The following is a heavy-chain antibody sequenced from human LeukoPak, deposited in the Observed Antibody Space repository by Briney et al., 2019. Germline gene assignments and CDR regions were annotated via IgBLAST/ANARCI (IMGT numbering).Heavy chain of an antibody. V-gene: IGHV4-31*03. CDR1: GGSIRSRDYY. D-gene: IGHD2-15*01. CDR2: AFYSGST. J-gene: IGHJ5*02. Sequence: PSQTLSLTRTVSGGSIRSRDYYWSWIRQHPGKGLKWIGYAFYSGSTHYNPSLQSRVTISVDTSENQFSLKLSSMTAADTALYYCARTPRPASVAAGNNWFDPWGQGTLVTVSS. CDR3: ARTPRPASVAAGNNWFDP.